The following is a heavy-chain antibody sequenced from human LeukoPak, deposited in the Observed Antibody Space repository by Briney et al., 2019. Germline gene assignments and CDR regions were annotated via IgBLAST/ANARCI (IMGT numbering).Heavy chain of an antibody. J-gene: IGHJ6*02. CDR3: ARDRGDFWSGYYTGRSYYYGMDV. CDR2: ISAYNGNT. CDR1: GYTFTSYG. V-gene: IGHV1-18*01. Sequence: ASVKVSCKASGYTFTSYGISWVRQAPGQGLEWMGWISAYNGNTNYAQKLQGRVTMTTDTSTSTAYMELRSLRSDDTAVYYCARDRGDFWSGYYTGRSYYYGMDVWGQGTTVTVSS. D-gene: IGHD3-3*01.